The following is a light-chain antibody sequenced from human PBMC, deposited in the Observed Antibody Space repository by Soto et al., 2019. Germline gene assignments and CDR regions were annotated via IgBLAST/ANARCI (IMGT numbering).Light chain of an antibody. CDR1: QSVSSNS. V-gene: IGKV3-20*01. CDR3: QQYDSSART. J-gene: IGKJ1*01. Sequence: EIVLTQSPGTLSLSPGEIATLSCRASQSVSSNSLARYQQKPGQAPRLLIYGASSRATDIQDRFSGSGSGTDFTLTISGLEPEEFAVYHCQQYDSSARTFGQGTKVEIK. CDR2: GAS.